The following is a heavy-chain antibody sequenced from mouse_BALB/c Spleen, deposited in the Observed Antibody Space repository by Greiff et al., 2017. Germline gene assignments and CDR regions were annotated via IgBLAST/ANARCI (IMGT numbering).Heavy chain of an antibody. D-gene: IGHD1-1*01. J-gene: IGHJ2*01. CDR3: ARGHYGYLDY. Sequence: DVMLVESGGGLVQPGGSRKLSCAASGFTFSSFGMHWVRQAPEKGLEWVAYISSGSSTIYYADTVKGRFTISRDNPKNTLFLQMTSLRSEDTAMYYCARGHYGYLDYWGQGTTLTVSS. CDR1: GFTFSSFG. V-gene: IGHV5-17*02. CDR2: ISSGSSTI.